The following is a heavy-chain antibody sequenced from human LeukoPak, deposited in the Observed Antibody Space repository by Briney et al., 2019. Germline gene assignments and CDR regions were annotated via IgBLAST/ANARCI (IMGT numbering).Heavy chain of an antibody. D-gene: IGHD2/OR15-2a*01. CDR2: ISDIGSI. J-gene: IGHJ4*02. V-gene: IGHV4-59*08. CDR1: GGSISSYY. Sequence: SETLSLTCTVSGGSISSYYWSWIRQPPGKGLEWIAYISDIGSINYNPSLKSRVTITLDTSKNQFSLKLSSVTAADTAVYYCAGHHPRNTVDFWGQGTLVTVSS. CDR3: AGHHPRNTVDF.